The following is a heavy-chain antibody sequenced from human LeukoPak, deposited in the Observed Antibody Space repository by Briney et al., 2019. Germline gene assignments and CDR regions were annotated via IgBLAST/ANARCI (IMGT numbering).Heavy chain of an antibody. CDR1: GFTFSSYS. CDR2: ISSSSTYI. V-gene: IGHV3-21*01. Sequence: GGSLRFSCAASGFTFSSYSMNWVRQAPGKGLEWVSFISSSSTYIYYADSVKGRFTISTDNAKNSLSLQMNSLRAEDTAVYYCARGFGLSERTFDYWGQGTLVTVSS. D-gene: IGHD3-10*01. J-gene: IGHJ4*02. CDR3: ARGFGLSERTFDY.